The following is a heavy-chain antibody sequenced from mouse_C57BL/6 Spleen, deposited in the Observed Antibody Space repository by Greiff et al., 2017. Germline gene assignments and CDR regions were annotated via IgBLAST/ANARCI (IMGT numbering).Heavy chain of an antibody. V-gene: IGHV1-76*01. CDR2: IYPGSGNT. Sequence: QVQLKQSGAELVRPGASVKLSCKASGYTFTDYYINWVKQRPGQGLEWIARIYPGSGNTYYNEKFKGKATLTAEKSSSTAYMQLSSLTSEDSAVYFCARAYYDYDSYYAMDYWGQGTSVTVSS. J-gene: IGHJ4*01. D-gene: IGHD2-4*01. CDR3: ARAYYDYDSYYAMDY. CDR1: GYTFTDYY.